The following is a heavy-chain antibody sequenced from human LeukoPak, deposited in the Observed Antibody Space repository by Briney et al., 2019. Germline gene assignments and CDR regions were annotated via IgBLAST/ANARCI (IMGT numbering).Heavy chain of an antibody. CDR2: ISNTGSYT. CDR1: GFSFSDDY. CDR3: ARSRGTGPGAYFDY. J-gene: IGHJ4*02. D-gene: IGHD3/OR15-3a*01. Sequence: GGSLRLSCAASGFSFSDDYMSWIRQALGQGLEWVSYISNTGSYTNYADSVRGRFTISRDNAKNSLYLQMNILRAEDTAVYYCARSRGTGPGAYFDYWGPGTLVTVSS. V-gene: IGHV3-11*03.